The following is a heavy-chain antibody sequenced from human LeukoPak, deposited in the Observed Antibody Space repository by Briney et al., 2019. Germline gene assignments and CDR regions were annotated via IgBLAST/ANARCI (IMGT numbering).Heavy chain of an antibody. CDR1: GYTFTSYY. CDR3: ARDNSVRDEAWWFSP. CDR2: INPSGGST. D-gene: IGHD5-24*01. Sequence: ASVKVSCTASGYTFTSYYMHWVRQAPGQGLEWMGIINPSGGSTSYAQKFQGRVTLTRDMSTSTDYLELSSLRSGDTAVYYCARDNSVRDEAWWFSPWGQGTLVTVSS. V-gene: IGHV1-46*01. J-gene: IGHJ5*02.